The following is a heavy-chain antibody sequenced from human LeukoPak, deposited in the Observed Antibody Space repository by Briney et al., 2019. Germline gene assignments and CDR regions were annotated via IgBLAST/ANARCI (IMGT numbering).Heavy chain of an antibody. CDR1: GFNFQRYG. J-gene: IGHJ4*02. V-gene: IGHV3-23*01. CDR2: TSGSADST. Sequence: PGGTLRLSCVASGFNFQRYGMGWVRQAPGKGLEWVSATSGSADSTHYADSVRGRFTISRDNSKNILYLQMNILRAEDTALYYCARDKYHYTYYFDYWGQGTLVTVSS. CDR3: ARDKYHYTYYFDY. D-gene: IGHD3-22*01.